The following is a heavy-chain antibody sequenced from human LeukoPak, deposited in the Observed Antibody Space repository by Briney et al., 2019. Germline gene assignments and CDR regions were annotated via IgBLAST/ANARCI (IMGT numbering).Heavy chain of an antibody. J-gene: IGHJ4*02. Sequence: PGGSLRLSCSASGFIFSDYYMSWVRQAPGKGLEWVAVISYDGSNKYYADSVKGRFTISRDNSKNTLYLQMNSLRAEDTAVYYCARDTVGATDYWGQGTLVTVSS. D-gene: IGHD1-26*01. CDR2: ISYDGSNK. CDR1: GFIFSDYY. CDR3: ARDTVGATDY. V-gene: IGHV3-30-3*01.